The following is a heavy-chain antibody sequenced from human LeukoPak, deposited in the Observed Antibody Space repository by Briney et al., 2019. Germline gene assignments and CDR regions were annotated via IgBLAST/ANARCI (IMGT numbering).Heavy chain of an antibody. J-gene: IGHJ4*02. V-gene: IGHV3-23*01. CDR2: ISGSGGST. D-gene: IGHD3-3*01. CDR3: AKGNDFWSGYLDY. CDR1: GFTFSSYA. Sequence: GGSLRLSCAASGFTFSSYAMSWVRQAPGKGLEWVSAISGSGGSTYYADSVKGRFTISRDNSKNTLDLQMNSLRAEDTAVYYCAKGNDFWSGYLDYWGQGTLVTVSS.